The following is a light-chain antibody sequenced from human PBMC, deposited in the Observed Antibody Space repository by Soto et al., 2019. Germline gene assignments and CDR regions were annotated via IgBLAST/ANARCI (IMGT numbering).Light chain of an antibody. V-gene: IGKV1-5*03. Sequence: DIQMTQSPSTLSASVGDRVTITCRASQSISSWLAWYQQKPGKAPKLLIYQASNLQSGVPSRLSGSGSGTELTLTISGLEPEDFALYYCQQYGVTPPNTFGGGTKVDIK. CDR2: QAS. J-gene: IGKJ4*01. CDR1: QSISSW. CDR3: QQYGVTPPNT.